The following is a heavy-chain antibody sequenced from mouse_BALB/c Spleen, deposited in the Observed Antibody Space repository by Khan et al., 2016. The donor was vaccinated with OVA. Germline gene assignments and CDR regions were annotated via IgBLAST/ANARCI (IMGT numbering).Heavy chain of an antibody. CDR2: ISYSGNT. V-gene: IGHV3-2*02. CDR1: GYSITSDYA. J-gene: IGHJ2*01. CDR3: ARIQGGDFDY. Sequence: VQLKQSGPGLVKPSQSLSLTCTVTGYSITSDYAWNWIRQFPGNKLEWMGYISYSGNTKYNPSLKSRISITRDTSKNQFFLQLNFVTIEDTATYYWARIQGGDFDYWGRGTTLTVSS. D-gene: IGHD3-2*02.